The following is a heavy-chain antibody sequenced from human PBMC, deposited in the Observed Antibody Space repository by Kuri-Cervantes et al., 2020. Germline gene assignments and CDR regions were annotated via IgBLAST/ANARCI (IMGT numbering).Heavy chain of an antibody. CDR3: ARGRYFDWLLLDSPYGVDV. D-gene: IGHD3-9*01. J-gene: IGHJ6*02. CDR1: GGTFSSYA. Sequence: SVKVSCKASGGTFSSYAISWVRHAPGQGLEWMGGIIPIFGTANYAQKFQGRVTTTADESTSTAYMELNSLRAEDTAVYYCARGRYFDWLLLDSPYGVDVWGQGTTVTVSS. CDR2: IIPIFGTA. V-gene: IGHV1-69*13.